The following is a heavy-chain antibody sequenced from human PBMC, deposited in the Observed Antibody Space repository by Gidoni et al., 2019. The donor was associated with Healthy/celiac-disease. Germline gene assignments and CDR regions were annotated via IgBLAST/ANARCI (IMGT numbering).Heavy chain of an antibody. CDR1: GFPFSSYA. Sequence: EVQLVESGGGLVQPGGSLRLPCSASGFPFSSYAMHWVRQATGKGLEYVSSISSNGGSTYYADSGKGRFTISRDNSKNTLYLQMSSLRAEDTAVYYCVRGSSVDYWGQGTLVTVSS. V-gene: IGHV3-64D*06. J-gene: IGHJ4*02. CDR3: VRGSSVDY. D-gene: IGHD6-13*01. CDR2: ISSNGGST.